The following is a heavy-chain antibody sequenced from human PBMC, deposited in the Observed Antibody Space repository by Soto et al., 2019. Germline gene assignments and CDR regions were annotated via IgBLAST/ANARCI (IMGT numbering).Heavy chain of an antibody. J-gene: IGHJ4*02. CDR3: ARVPKGDQYYYNSGGYYYGLFDY. V-gene: IGHV4-30-4*01. Sequence: PSETLSLTCTVSGGSISSGDHYWSWLRQSPGTGLEWIGYIYYSGSTYCNPSLKSRITISVDTSKNQFSLKLSSVTAADTAVYYCARVPKGDQYYYNSGGYYYGLFDYWGQGTLVTVSS. D-gene: IGHD3-22*01. CDR2: IYYSGST. CDR1: GGSISSGDHY.